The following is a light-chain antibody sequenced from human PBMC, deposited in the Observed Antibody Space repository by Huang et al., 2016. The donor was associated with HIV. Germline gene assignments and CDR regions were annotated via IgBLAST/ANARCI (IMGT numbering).Light chain of an antibody. J-gene: IGKJ3*01. CDR1: QSVGTN. CDR2: GAS. V-gene: IGKV3-15*01. Sequence: EMVMTQSPATLSVYPGERATLSCRASQSVGTNLDWYQQKPGQAPRLFIYGASTRATGIPVRFSGSGSGTEFTLTISSLQSEDFAIYYCQQYNNWRTFGPGTKVDIK. CDR3: QQYNNWRT.